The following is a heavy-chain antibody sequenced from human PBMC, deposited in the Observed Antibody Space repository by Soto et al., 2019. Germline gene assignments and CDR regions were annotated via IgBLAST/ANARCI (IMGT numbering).Heavy chain of an antibody. Sequence: SETLSLTCTVSGGSISSYYWSWIRQPPGKGLEWIGYIYYSGSTNYNPSLKSRVTISVDTSKNQFSLKLSSVTAADAAVYYCARETHGSGWYFDYWGQGTLVTVSS. CDR2: IYYSGST. J-gene: IGHJ4*02. CDR1: GGSISSYY. D-gene: IGHD6-19*01. V-gene: IGHV4-59*01. CDR3: ARETHGSGWYFDY.